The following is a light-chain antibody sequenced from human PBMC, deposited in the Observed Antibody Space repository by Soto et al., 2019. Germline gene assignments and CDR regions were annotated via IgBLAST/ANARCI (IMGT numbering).Light chain of an antibody. CDR1: SSDVGGYNY. Sequence: QSALTQPASVSGSPGQSITISCTGTSSDVGGYNYVSWYQQHPGKAPKLMIYEVSNRPSGVSNRFSGSKSSNMASLTISGLQAEDEADYYCSSYTSSSTRVFGGGTKLTVL. J-gene: IGLJ3*02. V-gene: IGLV2-14*01. CDR3: SSYTSSSTRV. CDR2: EVS.